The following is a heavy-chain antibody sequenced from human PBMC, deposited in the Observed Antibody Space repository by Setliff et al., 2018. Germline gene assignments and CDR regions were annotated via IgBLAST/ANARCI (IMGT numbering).Heavy chain of an antibody. CDR2: IRYDGSNK. D-gene: IGHD3-9*01. V-gene: IGHV3-30*02. CDR3: AKVVHGGRLVCPSDV. CDR1: GFTFSSYG. J-gene: IGHJ6*02. Sequence: GGSLRLSCAASGFTFSSYGMHWVRQAPGKGLEWVAFIRYDGSNKYYADSVKGRFTISRDNSKNTLYLQMNSLRAEDTAVYYCAKVVHGGRLVCPSDVWGQGTTVTVSS.